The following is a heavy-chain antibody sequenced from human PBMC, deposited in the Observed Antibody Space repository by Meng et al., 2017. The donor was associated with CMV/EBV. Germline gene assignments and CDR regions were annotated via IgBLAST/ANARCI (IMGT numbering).Heavy chain of an antibody. J-gene: IGHJ5*02. V-gene: IGHV4-34*01. D-gene: IGHD6-19*01. CDR1: CGSFSVSY. Sequence: VRLKQWVAVLLKPLETLSVTWGCYCGSFSVSYWGWIRQPPGKGLEWIGEINQSGSTNYNPSLKSRVTISVDTSKNQFSLKLSYVHAADTAVYYCARGRQWLVRGWFDPWGQGTLVTVSS. CDR2: INQSGST. CDR3: ARGRQWLVRGWFDP.